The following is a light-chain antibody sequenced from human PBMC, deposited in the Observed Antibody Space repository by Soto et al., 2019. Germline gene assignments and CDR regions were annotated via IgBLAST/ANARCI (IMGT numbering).Light chain of an antibody. CDR1: QSVSSD. CDR2: DTS. CDR3: QQRNSWPRS. Sequence: EIVLTQSPATLSLSPGERATLSCRASQSVSSDLAWYQQKPGQAPNLVIYDTSNRATGIPARFSGSGSGTVFTLSSSSLAPEDFAVYYCQQRNSWPRSFGQGTKLEIK. V-gene: IGKV3-11*01. J-gene: IGKJ2*01.